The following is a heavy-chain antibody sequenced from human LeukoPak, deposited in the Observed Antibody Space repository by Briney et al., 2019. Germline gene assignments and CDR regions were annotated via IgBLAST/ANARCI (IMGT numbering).Heavy chain of an antibody. J-gene: IGHJ4*02. CDR3: AISAGGEYYYDSSGYPGTFDY. CDR2: IIPIFGTA. CDR1: GGTFSSYA. Sequence: ASVKVSCKASGGTFSSYAISWVRQAPGQGLEWMGGIIPIFGTANYAQKFQGRVTMTTDTSTSTAYMELRSLRSDDTAVYYCAISAGGEYYYDSSGYPGTFDYWGQGTLVTVSS. D-gene: IGHD3-22*01. V-gene: IGHV1-69*05.